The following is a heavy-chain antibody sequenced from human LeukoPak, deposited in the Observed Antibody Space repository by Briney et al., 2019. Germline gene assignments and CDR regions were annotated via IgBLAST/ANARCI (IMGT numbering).Heavy chain of an antibody. CDR3: AREELRYFDWLPAFVDY. Sequence: GGSLRLSCEASGFTFSSYAMSWVRQAPGKGLEWVSYISSSSSTIYYADSVKGRFTISRDNAKNSLYLQMNSLRAEDTAVYYCAREELRYFDWLPAFVDYWGQGTLVTVSS. J-gene: IGHJ4*02. V-gene: IGHV3-48*01. CDR2: ISSSSSTI. CDR1: GFTFSSYA. D-gene: IGHD3-9*01.